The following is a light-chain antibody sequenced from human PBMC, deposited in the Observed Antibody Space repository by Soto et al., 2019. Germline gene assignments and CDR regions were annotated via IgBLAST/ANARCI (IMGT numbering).Light chain of an antibody. J-gene: IGLJ2*01. CDR2: DDN. Sequence: QSVLTQPASLSATPGEKVTISCSGRGSNIGRYYVSWYRQFPGTAPQLLIYDDNKRHPGVPDRMSGSSYATSASLAIAGRQPCDEDDYYCGTWDESLGAGVFGGGTKLTVL. CDR1: GSNIGRYY. CDR3: GTWDESLGAGV. V-gene: IGLV1-51*01.